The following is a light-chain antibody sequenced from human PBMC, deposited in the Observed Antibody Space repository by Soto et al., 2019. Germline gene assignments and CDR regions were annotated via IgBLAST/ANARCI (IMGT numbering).Light chain of an antibody. CDR3: QQLNTYPFT. J-gene: IGKJ4*01. Sequence: DIQLTQSPSFLSASVADRVTITCRASQGISSYLAWYQQKPGKAPKLLIYAASTLQSGVPSRFSGSESGTEFTLTISSLQPEDFAAYYGQQLNTYPFTFGGGTKVEIK. CDR1: QGISSY. CDR2: AAS. V-gene: IGKV1-9*01.